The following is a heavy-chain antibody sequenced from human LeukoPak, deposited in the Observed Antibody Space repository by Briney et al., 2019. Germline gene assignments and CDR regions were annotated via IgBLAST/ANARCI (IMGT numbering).Heavy chain of an antibody. V-gene: IGHV4-4*07. CDR1: GGSISGYY. D-gene: IGHD4-11*01. CDR2: IYTSGST. J-gene: IGHJ6*03. Sequence: SETLSLTCTVSGGSISGYYWSWIRQPAGKGLEWIGRIYTSGSTNYNPSLKSRDTMSVDTSKNQFSLKLSSVTATDTAVYYCARNRGSTVITDQYYYYYVDVWGKGTTVTVSS. CDR3: ARNRGSTVITDQYYYYYVDV.